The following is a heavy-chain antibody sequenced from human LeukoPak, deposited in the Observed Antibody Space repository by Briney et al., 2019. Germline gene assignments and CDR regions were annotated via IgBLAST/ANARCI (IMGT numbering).Heavy chain of an antibody. V-gene: IGHV3-23*01. CDR2: VSGNGGST. J-gene: IGHJ4*02. CDR1: GFTFSSYA. Sequence: GGSLRLSCAASGFTFSSYAMSWVRQAPGKGLEWVSGVSGNGGSTSYADSVKGRLTISRDNSKSTLLLQMNSLRAEDTAVYYCAKQDSSGHLSSFDYWGQGTLVTVSS. CDR3: AKQDSSGHLSSFDY. D-gene: IGHD3-22*01.